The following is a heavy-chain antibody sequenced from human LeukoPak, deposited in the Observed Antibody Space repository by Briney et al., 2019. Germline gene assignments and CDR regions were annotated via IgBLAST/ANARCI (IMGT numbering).Heavy chain of an antibody. D-gene: IGHD3-10*01. Sequence: ASVKVSCKASGYTFTSYGISWVRQAPGQGLEWMGWISAYNGNTNYAQKLQGRVTMTTDTSTSTAYMELRSLRSDGTAVYYCGRAADSGSYYNSGFDYWGQGTLVTVSS. CDR2: ISAYNGNT. CDR3: GRAADSGSYYNSGFDY. J-gene: IGHJ4*02. CDR1: GYTFTSYG. V-gene: IGHV1-18*01.